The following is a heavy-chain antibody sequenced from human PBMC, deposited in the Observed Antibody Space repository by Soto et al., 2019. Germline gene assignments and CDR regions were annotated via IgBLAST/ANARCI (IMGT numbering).Heavy chain of an antibody. J-gene: IGHJ5*02. CDR3: ARGVFDRYCSSTSRHNRNWFAP. V-gene: IGHV1-46*03. Sequence: ASVKVSCKASGYTFTSYYMHCVRQAPGQGLEWMGIINPSGGSTSYAQKFQGRVTMTRDTSTSTVYMELSSLRSEDTAVYYCARGVFDRYCSSTSRHNRNWFAPWGQGTLVTVSS. CDR1: GYTFTSYY. CDR2: INPSGGST. D-gene: IGHD2-2*01.